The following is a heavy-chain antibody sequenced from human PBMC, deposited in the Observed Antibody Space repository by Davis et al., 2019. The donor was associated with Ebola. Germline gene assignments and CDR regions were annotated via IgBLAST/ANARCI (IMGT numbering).Heavy chain of an antibody. V-gene: IGHV3-23*01. J-gene: IGHJ4*02. Sequence: PGGSLRLSCAASGFTFSSYGMNWVRQAPGKGLEWVSAISGSGGSTYYADSVKGRFTISRDNSKNTLYLQMNSLRAEDTAVYYCAKDRVTSGYFDYWGQGTLVTVSS. D-gene: IGHD4-17*01. CDR1: GFTFSSYG. CDR3: AKDRVTSGYFDY. CDR2: ISGSGGST.